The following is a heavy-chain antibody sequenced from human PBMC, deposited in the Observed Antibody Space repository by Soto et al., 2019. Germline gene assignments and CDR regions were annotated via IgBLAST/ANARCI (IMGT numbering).Heavy chain of an antibody. D-gene: IGHD3-10*01. CDR3: ARGYSGSGTPWGYSYYYMDV. V-gene: IGHV1-2*04. Sequence: QVQLVQTGAEVKKPGASVKVSCKASGYTFTDYYIHWVRQAPGQGLEWMGWVNPNSGGTNYAQKFQGWVNMTRDTSISTAYMDLSRLKSDDTAVYYCARGYSGSGTPWGYSYYYMDVWGKGTTVTISS. J-gene: IGHJ6*03. CDR2: VNPNSGGT. CDR1: GYTFTDYY.